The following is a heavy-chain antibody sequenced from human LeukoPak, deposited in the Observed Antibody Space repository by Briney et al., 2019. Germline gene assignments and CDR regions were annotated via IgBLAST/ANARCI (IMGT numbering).Heavy chain of an antibody. Sequence: ASVKVFCKASGYTFASYGISWVRQARGQGFEGMGWISGYDEITRFAQSLQGRVIMTTDKSTSTAYMELTSLTSDDTAMYYCARDTALITTPGGPDFWGQGTLVTVSS. CDR1: GYTFASYG. D-gene: IGHD6-13*01. J-gene: IGHJ4*02. CDR2: ISGYDEIT. CDR3: ARDTALITTPGGPDF. V-gene: IGHV1-18*01.